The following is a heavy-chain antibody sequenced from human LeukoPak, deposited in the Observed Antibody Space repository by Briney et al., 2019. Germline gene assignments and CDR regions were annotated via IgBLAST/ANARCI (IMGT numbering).Heavy chain of an antibody. CDR1: GASISSSNYY. J-gene: IGHJ5*02. D-gene: IGHD5-18*01. V-gene: IGHV4-39*07. Sequence: SETLSLTCAVSGASISSSNYYWGWVRQSPGKGLEWIGNIYYTGSTNYNPSLKSRVTISVDTSKNQLSLKLSSVTAADTAVYYCARVGLQLWIFDPWGQGTLVTVSS. CDR2: IYYTGST. CDR3: ARVGLQLWIFDP.